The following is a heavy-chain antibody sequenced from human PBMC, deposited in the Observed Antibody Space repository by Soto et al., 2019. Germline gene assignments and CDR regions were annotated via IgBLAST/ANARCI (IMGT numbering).Heavy chain of an antibody. V-gene: IGHV3-30*18. D-gene: IGHD3-22*01. Sequence: QVQLVESGGGVVQPGRSLRLSCAASGFTFSSYGMHWVRQAPGKGLEWVAVISYDGSNKYYADSVKGRFTISRDNSKNPLYLQMNSLRAEDTAVYYCAKVKYYYDSPDYWGQGTLVTVSS. CDR3: AKVKYYYDSPDY. CDR2: ISYDGSNK. CDR1: GFTFSSYG. J-gene: IGHJ4*02.